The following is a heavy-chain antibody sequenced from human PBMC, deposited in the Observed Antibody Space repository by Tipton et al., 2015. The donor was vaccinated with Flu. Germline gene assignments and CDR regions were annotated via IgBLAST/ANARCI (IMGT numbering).Heavy chain of an antibody. Sequence: LGLSCTVSGGSISSGSYYWSWIRQPAGKGLEWIGRIYTSGSTNYNPSLKSRVTISVDTSKNQFSLKLSSVTAADTTVYYCARGRAVAGFRGFDYWGQGTLVTVSS. J-gene: IGHJ4*02. CDR1: GGSISSGSYY. CDR3: ARGRAVAGFRGFDY. D-gene: IGHD6-19*01. V-gene: IGHV4-61*02. CDR2: IYTSGST.